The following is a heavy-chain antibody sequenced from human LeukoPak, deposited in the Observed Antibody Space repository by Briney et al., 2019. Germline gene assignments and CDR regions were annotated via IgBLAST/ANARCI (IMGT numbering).Heavy chain of an antibody. J-gene: IGHJ6*02. D-gene: IGHD3-3*01. CDR2: INTDGSRT. Sequence: PGGSLRLSWVASGFTLDAYAMHWLRQVRGKGLEWVALINTDGSRTYYADSVKRRFTLSRDTYHTSLYLQMTRLRPEDSALYYCATWAFYHDLDVWLRGPRVTVSS. CDR3: ATWAFYHDLDV. CDR1: GFTLDAYA. V-gene: IGHV3-43*02.